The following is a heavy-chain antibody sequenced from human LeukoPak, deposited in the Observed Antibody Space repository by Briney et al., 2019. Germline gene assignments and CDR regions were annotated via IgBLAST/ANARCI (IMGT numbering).Heavy chain of an antibody. CDR3: ARTTTGNWFDP. V-gene: IGHV4-30-2*01. J-gene: IGHJ5*02. CDR2: IYHSGST. CDR1: GGSISSGGYS. Sequence: SQPLSLTCAVCGGSISSGGYSWSWIRQPPGKGLEWIGYIYHSGSTYYNPSLKSRVTISVDRSKNQFSLRLSSVTAADTAVYYCARTTTGNWFDPWGQGTLVTVSS. D-gene: IGHD4-17*01.